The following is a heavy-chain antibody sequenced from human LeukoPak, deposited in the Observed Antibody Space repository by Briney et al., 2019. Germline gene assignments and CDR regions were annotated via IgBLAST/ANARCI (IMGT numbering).Heavy chain of an antibody. CDR1: RFTFSTYG. J-gene: IGHJ4*02. D-gene: IGHD3-22*01. V-gene: IGHV3-23*01. CDR2: ISGSGNRA. Sequence: GGTLRLSCAASRFTFSTYGKNWVRQTQGKGLEWVSAISGSGNRAYHADSVKGRFTISRDNSKNILYLQMNSLRAEDAALYYCAKDADISVELVVITSFDSWGQGTLVTVSP. CDR3: AKDADISVELVVITSFDS.